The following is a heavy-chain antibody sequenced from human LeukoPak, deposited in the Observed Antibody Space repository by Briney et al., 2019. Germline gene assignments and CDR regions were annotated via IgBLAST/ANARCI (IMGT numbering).Heavy chain of an antibody. V-gene: IGHV1-46*01. CDR1: GYTFTSYY. D-gene: IGHD5-18*01. CDR2: INPSGGST. CDR3: AREGYSYGKHFDY. Sequence: ASVKVSCKASGYTFTSYYLHWVRQAPGQGLEWLGVINPSGGSTTYQQKFQGRVTMTRDTSTSTVYMELSSLTSEDTAVYYCAREGYSYGKHFDYWGQGTLVTVSS. J-gene: IGHJ4*02.